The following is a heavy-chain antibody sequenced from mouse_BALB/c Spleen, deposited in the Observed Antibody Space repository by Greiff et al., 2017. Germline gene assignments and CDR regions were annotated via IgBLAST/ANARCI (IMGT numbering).Heavy chain of an antibody. V-gene: IGHV5-17*02. CDR1: GFTFSSFG. J-gene: IGHJ1*01. CDR2: ISSGSSTI. D-gene: IGHD2-4*01. CDR3: AGSEGAYEYDGPLYWYFDV. Sequence: EVMLVESGGGLVQPGGSRKLSCAASGFTFSSFGMHWVRQAPEKGLEWVAYISSGSSTIYYADTVKGRFTISRDNPKNTLFLQMTSLRSEDTAMYYCAGSEGAYEYDGPLYWYFDVWGAGTTVTVSS.